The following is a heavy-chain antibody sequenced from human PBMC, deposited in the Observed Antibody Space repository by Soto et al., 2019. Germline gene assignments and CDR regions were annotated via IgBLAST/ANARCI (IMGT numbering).Heavy chain of an antibody. CDR1: GGSISSGGYY. J-gene: IGHJ4*02. D-gene: IGHD3-22*01. Sequence: TSETLSLTCTVSGGSISSGGYYWSWIRQHPGKGLEWIGYIYYSGSTYYNPSLKSRVTISVDTSKNQFSLKLSSVTAADTAVYYCARRDTYYYDSSGYYSFWGQGTLVTVSS. V-gene: IGHV4-31*03. CDR3: ARRDTYYYDSSGYYSF. CDR2: IYYSGST.